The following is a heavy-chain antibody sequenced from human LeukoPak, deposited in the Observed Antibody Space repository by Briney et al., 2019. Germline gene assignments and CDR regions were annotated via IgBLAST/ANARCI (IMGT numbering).Heavy chain of an antibody. V-gene: IGHV3-53*01. J-gene: IGHJ4*02. Sequence: GGSLRLSCAASGFTVSSNYMSWVRQAPGKGLEWVSVIYSGGSTYYADSVKGRFTISRDNSKNTLYLQMHSLRAEDTAVYYCARESGYSSGWYEGYFDFWGQGTLVTVSS. CDR1: GFTVSSNY. CDR3: ARESGYSSGWYEGYFDF. D-gene: IGHD6-19*01. CDR2: IYSGGST.